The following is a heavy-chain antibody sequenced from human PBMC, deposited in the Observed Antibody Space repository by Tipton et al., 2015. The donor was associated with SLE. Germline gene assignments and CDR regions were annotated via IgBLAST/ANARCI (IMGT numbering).Heavy chain of an antibody. CDR3: AREWQQLWYFDL. D-gene: IGHD6-13*01. CDR1: GGSISSGGYY. Sequence: TLSLTCTVSGGSISSGGYYWSWIRQHPGKGLEWIWYIYYSGSTYYNPSLKSRVTISVDTSKNQFSLKLNSVTAADTAVYYCAREWQQLWYFDLWGRGTLVSVST. J-gene: IGHJ2*01. CDR2: IYYSGST. V-gene: IGHV4-31*03.